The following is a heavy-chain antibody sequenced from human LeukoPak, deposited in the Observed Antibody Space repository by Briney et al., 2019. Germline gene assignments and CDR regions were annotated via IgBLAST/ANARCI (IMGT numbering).Heavy chain of an antibody. CDR3: ARVRAVRGVTYNWFDP. J-gene: IGHJ5*02. CDR2: ISAYNGNT. V-gene: IGHV1-18*01. Sequence: GASVKVSCKASGYTFISCGLSWVRQAPGQGLEWMGWISAYNGNTNYAQKLQGRVTMTTDTSTSTAYMELRSLRSDDTAVYYCARVRAVRGVTYNWFDPWGQGTLVTVSS. D-gene: IGHD3-10*01. CDR1: GYTFISCG.